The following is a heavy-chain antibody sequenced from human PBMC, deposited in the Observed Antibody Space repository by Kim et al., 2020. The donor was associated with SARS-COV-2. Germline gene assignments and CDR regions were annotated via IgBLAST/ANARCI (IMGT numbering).Heavy chain of an antibody. Sequence: GESLKISCKGSGYSFTSYWISWVRQMPGKGLEWMGRIDPSDSYTNYSPSFQGHVTISADKSISTAYLQWSSLKASDTAMYYCARHTGLSRDGYSALYWYFDLWGRGTLVTVSS. CDR2: IDPSDSYT. V-gene: IGHV5-10-1*01. CDR3: ARHTGLSRDGYSALYWYFDL. J-gene: IGHJ2*01. CDR1: GYSFTSYW. D-gene: IGHD2-21*01.